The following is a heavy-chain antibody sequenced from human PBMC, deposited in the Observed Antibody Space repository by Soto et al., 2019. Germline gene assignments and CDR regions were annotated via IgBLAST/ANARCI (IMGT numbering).Heavy chain of an antibody. CDR2: ISGSGGST. V-gene: IGHV3-23*01. CDR3: AKDILVDFWSGYYTNFDY. CDR1: GFTFSSYA. D-gene: IGHD3-3*01. J-gene: IGHJ4*02. Sequence: PGGSLRLSCAASGFTFSSYAMSWVRQAPGKXLEWVSAISGSGGSTYYADSVKGRFTISRDNSKNTLYLQMNSLRAEDTAVYYCAKDILVDFWSGYYTNFDYWGQGSLVTVSS.